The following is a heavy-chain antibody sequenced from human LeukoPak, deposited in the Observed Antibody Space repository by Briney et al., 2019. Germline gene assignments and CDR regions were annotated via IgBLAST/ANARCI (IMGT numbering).Heavy chain of an antibody. D-gene: IGHD3-22*01. CDR3: ARLTGYDSSGLYYYYMDV. Sequence: SETLSLTCTASGGSISSSSYYWGWIRQPPGKGLEWIGYIYYSGSTNYNPSLKSRVTISVDTSKNQFSLKLSSVTAADTAVYYCARLTGYDSSGLYYYYMDVWGKGTTVTVSS. CDR2: IYYSGST. CDR1: GGSISSSSYY. J-gene: IGHJ6*03. V-gene: IGHV4-61*05.